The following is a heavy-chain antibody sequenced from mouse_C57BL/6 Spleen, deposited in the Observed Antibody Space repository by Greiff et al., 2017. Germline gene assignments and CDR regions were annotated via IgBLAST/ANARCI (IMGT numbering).Heavy chain of an antibody. V-gene: IGHV1-61*01. CDR2: IYPSDSET. D-gene: IGHD2-2*01. Sequence: QVQLQQPGAELVRPGSSVKLSCKASGYTFTSYWMDWVKQRPGQGLEWIGNIYPSDSETHYNQKFKDKATFTVDKSSSTAYMQLSSLTSEDSAVYYGAREGYDGRDYFAYWGQGTTLTVSA. CDR1: GYTFTSYW. J-gene: IGHJ2*01. CDR3: AREGYDGRDYFAY.